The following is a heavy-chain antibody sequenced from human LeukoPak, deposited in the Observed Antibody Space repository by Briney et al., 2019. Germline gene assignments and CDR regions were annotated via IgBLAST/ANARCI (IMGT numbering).Heavy chain of an antibody. Sequence: PGGSLRLSCAASGFTFSSYAMSWVRQAPGKGLQWVSSITSSGGSTYYADSVKGRFTISRDNSKNTLYLQMNSLRAEDTAVYYCAKRSGSVVRGVFFHWGQGTLVTVSS. CDR3: AKRSGSVVRGVFFH. CDR2: ITSSGGST. V-gene: IGHV3-23*01. CDR1: GFTFSSYA. D-gene: IGHD3-10*01. J-gene: IGHJ4*02.